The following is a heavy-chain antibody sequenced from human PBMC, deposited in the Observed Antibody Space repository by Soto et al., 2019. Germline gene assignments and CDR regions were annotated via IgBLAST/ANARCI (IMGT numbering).Heavy chain of an antibody. J-gene: IGHJ6*02. CDR2: IIPIFGTA. CDR1: GGTFSSYA. Sequence: QVQLVQSGAEVKKPGSSVKVSCKASGGTFSSYAISWVRQAPGQGLEWMGGIIPIFGTANYAQKFQGRVTITADESTSTAYMELSSLRSEDTAVYYCARSRAIAAAGSPAVGDYYYGMDVWGQGTTVTVSS. V-gene: IGHV1-69*12. D-gene: IGHD6-13*01. CDR3: ARSRAIAAAGSPAVGDYYYGMDV.